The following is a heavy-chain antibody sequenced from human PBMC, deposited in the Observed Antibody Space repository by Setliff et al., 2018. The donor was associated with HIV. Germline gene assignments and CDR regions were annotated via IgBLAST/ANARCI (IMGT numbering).Heavy chain of an antibody. V-gene: IGHV3-74*01. CDR2: INSDGSTT. CDR1: GFTFSSHA. J-gene: IGHJ4*02. D-gene: IGHD2-8*01. Sequence: GGSLRLSCVASGFTFSSHAMHWVRQAPGKGLVWVARINSDGSTTNYADSVKDRFTISRDNSRNTLFLQMNSLRAEDTAVYYCASRIFYKGIVDYWGQGTLVTVSS. CDR3: ASRIFYKGIVDY.